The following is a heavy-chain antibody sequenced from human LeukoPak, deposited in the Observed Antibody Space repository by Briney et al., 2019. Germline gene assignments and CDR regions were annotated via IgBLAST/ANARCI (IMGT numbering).Heavy chain of an antibody. CDR1: GFTLSRSS. D-gene: IGHD4-23*01. V-gene: IGHV3-64*01. CDR2: ISSNGRRT. CDR3: ARIALVGGSCFDY. Sequence: PGGSLRLSCAASGFTLSRSSMHWVRQAPGKGLEFVSAISSNGRRTYYANSVKGRFTISRDISKNTLYLQMGSLRVDDMAVYYCARIALVGGSCFDYWGQGTLVTVSS. J-gene: IGHJ4*02.